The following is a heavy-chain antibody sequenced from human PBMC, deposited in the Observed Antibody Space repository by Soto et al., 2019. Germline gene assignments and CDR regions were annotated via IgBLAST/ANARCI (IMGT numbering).Heavy chain of an antibody. J-gene: IGHJ5*02. V-gene: IGHV1-3*01. Sequence: QVQLVQSGAEVKKPGASVKVSCKASGYTFTSYAMHWVRQAPGQRLEWMGWINAGNGNTKYSQKFQGRVTITRDTSASTAYMVLSSLRSEDTAVYYCARVSDIVVVVAATLWWFDPWGQGTLVTVSS. CDR2: INAGNGNT. CDR3: ARVSDIVVVVAATLWWFDP. D-gene: IGHD2-15*01. CDR1: GYTFTSYA.